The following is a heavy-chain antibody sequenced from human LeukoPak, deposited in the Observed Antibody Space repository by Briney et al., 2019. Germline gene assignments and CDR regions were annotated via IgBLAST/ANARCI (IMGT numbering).Heavy chain of an antibody. CDR2: ISGSGGST. J-gene: IGHJ3*02. CDR1: GFTCSSYV. CDR3: AKDYYYDSVSAFDI. D-gene: IGHD3-22*01. V-gene: IGHV3-23*01. Sequence: GGSLRLSCAASGFTCSSYVMSWVRQAPGKGLEWVSGISGSGGSTYYADSVKGRFTISRDNSKNTLHLQMNSLRAEDTAVYYCAKDYYYDSVSAFDIWGQGTMVTVSS.